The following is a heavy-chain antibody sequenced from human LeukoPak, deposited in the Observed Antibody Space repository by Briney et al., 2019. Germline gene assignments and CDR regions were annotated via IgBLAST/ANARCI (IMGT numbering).Heavy chain of an antibody. Sequence: HPGGSLRLSCAASGFTFSSYEMNWVRQAPGKGLEWVSYISSSGSTIYYADSVKGRFTISRDISKNTLYLQMNNLRAEDTAVYYCASFYYNSGYGAFDIWGQGTVVTVSS. CDR1: GFTFSSYE. CDR2: ISSSGSTI. D-gene: IGHD3-10*01. V-gene: IGHV3-48*03. CDR3: ASFYYNSGYGAFDI. J-gene: IGHJ3*02.